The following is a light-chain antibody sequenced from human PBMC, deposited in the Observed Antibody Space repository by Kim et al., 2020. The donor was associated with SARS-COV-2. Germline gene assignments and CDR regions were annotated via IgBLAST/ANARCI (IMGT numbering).Light chain of an antibody. CDR2: GAS. CDR3: HQYGSSPWT. Sequence: SPGDTATLSCRASQSISSTYLAWYQQTLGQAPRLLIYGASTRATGIPDRFSGSGSGADFILTISRLEPEDFAVYYCHQYGSSPWTFGQGTKVDIK. CDR1: QSISSTY. J-gene: IGKJ1*01. V-gene: IGKV3-20*01.